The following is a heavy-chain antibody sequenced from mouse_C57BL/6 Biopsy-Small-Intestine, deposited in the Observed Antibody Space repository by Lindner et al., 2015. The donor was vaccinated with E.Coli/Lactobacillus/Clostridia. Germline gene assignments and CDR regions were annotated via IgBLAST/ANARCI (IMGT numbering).Heavy chain of an antibody. CDR2: VDPNYGST. Sequence: VQLQESGAELVKPGAAVKISCKVSGYSFTAYNINWVKQSLGESLEWIGNVDPNYGSTSYNQKFKGKATLTVDKSSSTAYMQLNSLTSEDSAVYFCARSELFAYWGQGTLVTVS. J-gene: IGHJ3*01. CDR1: GYSFTAYN. V-gene: IGHV1-39*01. CDR3: ARSELFAY.